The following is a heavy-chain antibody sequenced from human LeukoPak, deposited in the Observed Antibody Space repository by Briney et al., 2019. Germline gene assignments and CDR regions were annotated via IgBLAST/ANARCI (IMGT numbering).Heavy chain of an antibody. CDR1: GFTASSTS. J-gene: IGHJ4*02. CDR3: ARRRGGYGDGDFDC. CDR2: IRGDTST. Sequence: PGGSLRLSCAASGFTASSTSIIWVRQAPGKGLECVSYIRGDTSTEYAEYVRGRFTISRDDAKNTVYLQMNSLRVEDTSVYYCARRRGGYGDGDFDCWGQGTLVTVSS. D-gene: IGHD4-17*01. V-gene: IGHV3-66*04.